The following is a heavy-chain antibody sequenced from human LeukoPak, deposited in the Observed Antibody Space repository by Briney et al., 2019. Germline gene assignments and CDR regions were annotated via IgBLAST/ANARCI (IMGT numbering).Heavy chain of an antibody. Sequence: SQTLSLTCAVSGGSISSGGYSWSWIRQPPGKGLEWIGYIYHSGSTYYNPSLKSRVTISVDRSKNQFSLKLSSVTAADTAVYYCASSADSSDYYANFDYWGQGTLVTVSS. CDR2: IYHSGST. V-gene: IGHV4-30-2*01. D-gene: IGHD3-22*01. J-gene: IGHJ4*02. CDR1: GGSISSGGYS. CDR3: ASSADSSDYYANFDY.